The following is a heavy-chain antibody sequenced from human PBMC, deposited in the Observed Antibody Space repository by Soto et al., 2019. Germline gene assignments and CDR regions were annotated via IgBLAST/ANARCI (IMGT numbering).Heavy chain of an antibody. D-gene: IGHD1-1*01. J-gene: IGHJ4*02. V-gene: IGHV1-18*01. CDR1: GYGFTTYG. Sequence: QVHLVQSGAEVKKPGASVKVSCKGSGYGFTTYGITWVRQAPGQGLEWMAWISSHNGNTNYAQKRQGRVTVTRDTSTGTAYMERRSPRSDDTAVYYCAIGRYGDYWGQGALVTVSS. CDR3: AIGRYGDY. CDR2: ISSHNGNT.